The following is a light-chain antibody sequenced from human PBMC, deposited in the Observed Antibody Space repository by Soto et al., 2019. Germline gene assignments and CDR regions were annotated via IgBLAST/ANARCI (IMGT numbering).Light chain of an antibody. Sequence: QSVLTQPRSVSGSPGQSVTISCTGTSSDVGRYDYVSWYQQHPSKAPKLIIYDVTERPAGVPDRFSGSKSGNTASLTISGLQAEDEADYSCCSFAGSFSYVFGGGTKVTVL. J-gene: IGLJ1*01. V-gene: IGLV2-11*01. CDR2: DVT. CDR1: SSDVGRYDY. CDR3: CSFAGSFSYV.